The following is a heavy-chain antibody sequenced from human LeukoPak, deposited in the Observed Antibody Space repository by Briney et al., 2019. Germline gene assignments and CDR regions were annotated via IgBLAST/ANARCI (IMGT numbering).Heavy chain of an antibody. D-gene: IGHD3-22*01. Sequence: ASVKVSCKASGYTLTGYYMHWVRQAPGQGLEWMGWINPNSGGTNYAQKFQGRVTMTRDTSISTAYMELSGLRSDDTAVYYCARGVVVVSGDAFDIWGQGTMVTVSS. CDR3: ARGVVVVSGDAFDI. J-gene: IGHJ3*02. CDR1: GYTLTGYY. CDR2: INPNSGGT. V-gene: IGHV1-2*02.